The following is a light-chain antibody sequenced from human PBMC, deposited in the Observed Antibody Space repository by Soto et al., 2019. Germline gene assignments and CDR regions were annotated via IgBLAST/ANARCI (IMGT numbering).Light chain of an antibody. CDR3: AGWDDSLSGCV. V-gene: IGLV1-44*01. CDR1: ISNIGSNT. CDR2: SND. J-gene: IGLJ3*02. Sequence: QAVVTQPPSASGTPGQRVTISCSGGISNIGSNTINWYQQLPGTAPKLLIYSNDQRPSGVPDRFSGSKSGTSASLVISGLQSEDEADYYCAGWDDSLSGCVFGGGTKLTVL.